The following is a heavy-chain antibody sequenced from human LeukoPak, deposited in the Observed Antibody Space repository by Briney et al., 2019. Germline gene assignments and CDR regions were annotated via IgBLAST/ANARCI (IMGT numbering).Heavy chain of an antibody. CDR1: GYSFTSYW. D-gene: IGHD3-10*01. CDR3: ARGVMIRGVRYYFDY. Sequence: GESLQTSFKGSGYSFTSYWITWVRQMPGKGLEWMGRIDPSDSYTNYSPSFQGHVTISADNSISTAYLQWSSLRASDTAMYYCARGVMIRGVRYYFDYWGQGTLVSVSS. J-gene: IGHJ4*02. V-gene: IGHV5-10-1*01. CDR2: IDPSDSYT.